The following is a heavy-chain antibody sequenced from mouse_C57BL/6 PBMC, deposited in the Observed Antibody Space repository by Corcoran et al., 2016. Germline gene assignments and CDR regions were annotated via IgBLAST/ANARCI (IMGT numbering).Heavy chain of an antibody. CDR2: IYPRSGNT. Sequence: QVQLQQSGAELARPGASVKLSCKASGYTFTSYGISWVKQRTGQGLEWIGEIYPRSGNTYYNEKFKGKATLTADKSSSTAYMELRSLTSEDSAVYFCARSRLELGRWGYAMDYWGQGTSVTVSS. V-gene: IGHV1-81*01. D-gene: IGHD4-1*01. CDR1: GYTFTSYG. CDR3: ARSRLELGRWGYAMDY. J-gene: IGHJ4*01.